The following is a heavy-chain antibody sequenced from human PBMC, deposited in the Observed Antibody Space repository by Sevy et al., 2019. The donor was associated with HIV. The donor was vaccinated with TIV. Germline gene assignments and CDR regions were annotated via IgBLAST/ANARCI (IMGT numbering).Heavy chain of an antibody. Sequence: ASLKVSCKASGGTFSSYAISWVRQAPGQGLEWMGGIIPIFGTANYAQKFQGRVTITADESTSTAYMELSSLRSEDTAVYYCARGRDGSSPLDWFDPWGQGTLVTVSS. D-gene: IGHD6-6*01. V-gene: IGHV1-69*13. CDR2: IIPIFGTA. J-gene: IGHJ5*02. CDR1: GGTFSSYA. CDR3: ARGRDGSSPLDWFDP.